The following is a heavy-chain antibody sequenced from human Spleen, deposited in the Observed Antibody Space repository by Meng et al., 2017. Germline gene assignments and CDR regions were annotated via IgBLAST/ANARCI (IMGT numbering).Heavy chain of an antibody. CDR1: GFTFSDYY. CDR2: ISSSGSTI. Sequence: GESLKISCAASGFTFSDYYMSWIRQAPGKGLEWVSYISSSGSTIYYADSVKGRFTISRDNAKNSLYLQMNSLRAEDTAVYYCARVTYYYDSSGYYYFDYWGQGTLVTVSS. J-gene: IGHJ4*02. V-gene: IGHV3-11*01. D-gene: IGHD3-22*01. CDR3: ARVTYYYDSSGYYYFDY.